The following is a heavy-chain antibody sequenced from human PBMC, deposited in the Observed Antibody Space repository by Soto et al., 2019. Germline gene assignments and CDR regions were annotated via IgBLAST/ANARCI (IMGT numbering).Heavy chain of an antibody. CDR1: GGSINGGGYY. CDR3: VRGRGYIYQNFFDL. D-gene: IGHD6-25*01. V-gene: IGHV4-31*03. J-gene: IGHJ5*02. CDR2: IYNSGTT. Sequence: QVQLQESGPGLVKPSQTLSLTCTVPGGSINGGGYYWTWIRQHPGKGLEWFGNIYNSGTTYYNPSLEGRVSISLDTSKNQFSLKVTSVTAADSAVYYCVRGRGYIYQNFFDLWGQGIRVTVSS.